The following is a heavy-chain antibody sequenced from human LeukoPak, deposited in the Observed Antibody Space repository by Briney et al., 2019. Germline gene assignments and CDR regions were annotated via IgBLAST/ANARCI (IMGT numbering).Heavy chain of an antibody. CDR3: ARDRAAAGIFAY. Sequence: GGSLRLSCAASGFTFSSYSMNWVRQAPGKGLEWVSSISSSSSYIYYADSVKGRFTISRDNAKNSLYLQMSRLRAQDTAVYYCARDRAAAGIFAYWGQGTLVTVSS. CDR1: GFTFSSYS. J-gene: IGHJ4*02. V-gene: IGHV3-21*01. D-gene: IGHD6-13*01. CDR2: ISSSSSYI.